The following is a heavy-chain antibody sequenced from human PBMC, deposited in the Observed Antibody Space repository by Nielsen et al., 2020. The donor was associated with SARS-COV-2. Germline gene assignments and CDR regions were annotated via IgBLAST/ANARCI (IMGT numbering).Heavy chain of an antibody. V-gene: IGHV3-7*01. CDR1: GGSLSGHS. Sequence: ETLSLTCAVYGGSLSGHSWSWIRQAPGKGLEWVANIKQDGSEKYYVDSVKGRFTISRDNAKNTLYLQMNSLRAEDTAVYYCARPPYWGQGTLVTVSS. J-gene: IGHJ4*02. CDR2: IKQDGSEK. CDR3: ARPPY.